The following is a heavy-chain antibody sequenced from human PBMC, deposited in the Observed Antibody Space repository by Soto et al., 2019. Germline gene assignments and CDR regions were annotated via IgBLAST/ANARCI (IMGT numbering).Heavy chain of an antibody. Sequence: KGLEWVAVIWYDGSNKYYADSVKGRFTISRDNSKNTLYLQMNSLRAEDTAVYYCARDIVVVVAATTHNWFDPWGQGTLVTVSS. CDR3: ARDIVVVVAATTHNWFDP. CDR2: IWYDGSNK. D-gene: IGHD2-15*01. J-gene: IGHJ5*02. V-gene: IGHV3-33*01.